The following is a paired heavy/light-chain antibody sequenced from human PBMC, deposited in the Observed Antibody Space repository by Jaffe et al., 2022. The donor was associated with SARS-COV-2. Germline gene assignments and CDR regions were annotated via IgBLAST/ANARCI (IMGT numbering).Heavy chain of an antibody. CDR2: IFSGGST. CDR1: GFSVSGTY. V-gene: IGHV3-53*01. CDR3: ARATTLSPEGDDYFYGMDV. D-gene: IGHD4-17*01. Sequence: EVQLVESGGGVVQPGGSLRLSCVASGFSVSGTYMIWVRQAPGKGLEWVSVIFSGGSTYHTNSVKGRFTVSRDYSRNTLFLQMNSLRADDTAVYYCARATTLSPEGDDYFYGMDVWGQGTTVIVSS. J-gene: IGHJ6*02.
Light chain of an antibody. V-gene: IGKV2-28*01. Sequence: IVMTQSPLSLPVTPGEPASISCRSSQSLLNSNGYNYLDWYVQKPGQSPQLLIYLGSYRASGVPDRFSGSGSGTDFTLKISRVEAEDVGVYYCMQALQIITFGQGTRLEIK. CDR3: MQALQIIT. CDR1: QSLLNSNGYNY. J-gene: IGKJ5*01. CDR2: LGS.